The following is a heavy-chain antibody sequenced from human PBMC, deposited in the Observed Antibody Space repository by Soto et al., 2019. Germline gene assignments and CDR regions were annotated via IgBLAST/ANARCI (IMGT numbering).Heavy chain of an antibody. V-gene: IGHV3-23*01. J-gene: IGHJ5*02. CDR3: AKSADRDYYDSSGYWLVGWFDP. CDR1: GFTFSSYA. D-gene: IGHD3-22*01. Sequence: PGGSLRLSCAASGFTFSSYAMSWVRQAPGKGLEWVSAISGSGGSTYYADSVKGRFTISRDNSKNTLYLQMNSLRAEDTAVYYCAKSADRDYYDSSGYWLVGWFDPWGQGTLVTVSS. CDR2: ISGSGGST.